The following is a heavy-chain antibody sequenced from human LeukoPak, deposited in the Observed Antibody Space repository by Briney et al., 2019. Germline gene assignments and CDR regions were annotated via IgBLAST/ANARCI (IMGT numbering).Heavy chain of an antibody. CDR2: IYWDDDK. CDR1: GFSLRPSAVG. V-gene: IGHV2-5*02. Sequence: SGPTLMNPPQTLTLTCTFSGFSLRPSAVGVGWIRQPPVNALEWLTLIYWDDDKRYIPSLKSRLTITQDPSKKQVVLKISSMDPLDTATDYCAHYVSGKNDPWGRGTLVTVSS. J-gene: IGHJ5*02. CDR3: AHYVSGKNDP. D-gene: IGHD3-10*01.